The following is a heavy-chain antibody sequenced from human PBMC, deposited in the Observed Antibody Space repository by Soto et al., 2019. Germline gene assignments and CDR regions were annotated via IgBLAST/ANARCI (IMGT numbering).Heavy chain of an antibody. J-gene: IGHJ5*02. Sequence: QVPLVQSGAEVKKPGASVKVSCKASGYTFTNYDIHWVRQATGQGLEWMGWMNPDSGNTGQSKQXXGXXTMTRDTSISTAYMEMSSLRSADTAVYYCARGRFRRTWFDPWGQGTLVTVSS. CDR1: GYTFTNYD. V-gene: IGHV1-8*01. CDR2: MNPDSGNT. CDR3: ARGRFRRTWFDP. D-gene: IGHD3-16*01.